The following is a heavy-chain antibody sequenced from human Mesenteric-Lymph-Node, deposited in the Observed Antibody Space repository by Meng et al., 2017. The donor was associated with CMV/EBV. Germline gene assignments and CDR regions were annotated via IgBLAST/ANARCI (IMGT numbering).Heavy chain of an antibody. CDR1: DGSFSDYY. CDR3: AKWGGINGFDP. D-gene: IGHD1-26*01. V-gene: IGHV4-34*01. J-gene: IGHJ5*02. CDR2: IEHNGRT. Sequence: SLTCAVYDGSFSDYYWNWVRQPPGKGLEWIGEIEHNGRTRYNPSLRSRITISVDTSANHFSLKLRSVTAADTAVYYCAKWGGINGFDPWGQGTLVTVSS.